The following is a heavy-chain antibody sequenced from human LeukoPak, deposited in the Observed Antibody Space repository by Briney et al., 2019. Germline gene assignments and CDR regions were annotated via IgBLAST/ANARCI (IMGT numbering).Heavy chain of an antibody. D-gene: IGHD3-3*01. V-gene: IGHV3-48*04. CDR2: ISSSSSTI. Sequence: PGGSLRLSCAASGFTFSSYSMNWVRQAPGKGLEWVSYISSSSSTIYYADSVKGRFTISRDNAKNSLYLQMNSLRAEDTAVYYCARESAIRFLALGYWGQGTLVTVSS. J-gene: IGHJ4*02. CDR3: ARESAIRFLALGY. CDR1: GFTFSSYS.